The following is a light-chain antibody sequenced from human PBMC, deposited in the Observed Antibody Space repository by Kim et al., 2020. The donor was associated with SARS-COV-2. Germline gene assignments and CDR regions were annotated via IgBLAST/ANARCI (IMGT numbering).Light chain of an antibody. Sequence: EIVLTQSPGTLSVSPGESATLTCKASQSLRSHLVWSQCKPGRAPRLLIYGASTRATDIPARFSGSGSGTDFTLTINSLQSDDVAVYVCQQYSDWPPWTFGQGTKVDIK. CDR1: QSLRSH. CDR2: GAS. J-gene: IGKJ1*01. CDR3: QQYSDWPPWT. V-gene: IGKV3-15*01.